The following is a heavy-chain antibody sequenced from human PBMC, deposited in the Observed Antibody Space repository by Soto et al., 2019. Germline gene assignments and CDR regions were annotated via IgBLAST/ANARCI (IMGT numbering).Heavy chain of an antibody. V-gene: IGHV1-3*01. CDR2: ISAANGNT. J-gene: IGHJ5*02. D-gene: IGHD2-8*01. CDR1: GYTFPTYS. Sequence: QVPLVQSGAEVKEPGASVKVSCKASGYTFPTYSMHWVRQAPGQSLEWMGWISAANGNTKYSQKFQGRVTITRDTSANTAYMELSRLRSEDTAVYYCARDGKYCANSVCFINWFDPWGQGTLVTVSS. CDR3: ARDGKYCANSVCFINWFDP.